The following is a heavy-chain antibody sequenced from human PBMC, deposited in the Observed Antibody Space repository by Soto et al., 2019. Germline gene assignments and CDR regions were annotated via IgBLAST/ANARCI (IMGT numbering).Heavy chain of an antibody. Sequence: HVQLHESCPGLVKPSQTLSLTCTVSGFSINSGAYYWGRVLQHPGKALEWIGAISYRGTTYYNPSLQSRITMSVDTSKTQLSLKLSSVTAADTAVYYCARMSATGTRWFDPWGPGTLVTVSS. J-gene: IGHJ5*02. CDR3: ARMSATGTRWFDP. CDR1: GFSINSGAYY. CDR2: ISYRGTT. D-gene: IGHD1-1*01. V-gene: IGHV4-31*03.